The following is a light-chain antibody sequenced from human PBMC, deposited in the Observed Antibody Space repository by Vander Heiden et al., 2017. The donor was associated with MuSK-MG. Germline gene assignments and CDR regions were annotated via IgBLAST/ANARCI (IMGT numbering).Light chain of an antibody. Sequence: DIQMTQSPSSLSASVGDRVSITCRTSQSISNYLNGYQHKPGKAPKLLIFGASILQSGVPSRFSGSGSGTDFTLTISSLQPEDFATYDCQQTTFGQGTKVEI. V-gene: IGKV1-39*01. CDR1: QSISNY. CDR3: QQTT. CDR2: GAS. J-gene: IGKJ1*01.